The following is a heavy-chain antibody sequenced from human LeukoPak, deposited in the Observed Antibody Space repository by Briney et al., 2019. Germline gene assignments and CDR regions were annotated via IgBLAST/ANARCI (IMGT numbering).Heavy chain of an antibody. D-gene: IGHD6-13*01. CDR1: GYSISSGYY. Sequence: SETLSLTCAVSGYSISSGYYWGWIRQPPGKGLEWIGSIYHSGSTYYNPSLKSRVTISVDTSKNQFSLKLSSVTAADTAVYYCASTAVIAAAGTLTPDYWGQGTLVTVSS. CDR3: ASTAVIAAAGTLTPDY. CDR2: IYHSGST. J-gene: IGHJ4*02. V-gene: IGHV4-38-2*01.